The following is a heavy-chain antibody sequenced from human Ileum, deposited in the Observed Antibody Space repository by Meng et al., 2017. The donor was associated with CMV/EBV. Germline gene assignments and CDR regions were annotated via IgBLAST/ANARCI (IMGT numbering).Heavy chain of an antibody. Sequence: QVLLQESGPGLVKPSETLSLTCTVSGDSVRIKNYFWAWIRQPPGQGLEWIATINYSGTTYYNPSLRNRLTLSVDTSKNQFSMKLTSVTAADTAMYYCARDMTNRWFYFWGQGILVTVSS. V-gene: IGHV4-39*07. CDR1: GDSVRIKNYF. D-gene: IGHD2-15*01. CDR2: INYSGTT. CDR3: ARDMTNRWFYF. J-gene: IGHJ4*02.